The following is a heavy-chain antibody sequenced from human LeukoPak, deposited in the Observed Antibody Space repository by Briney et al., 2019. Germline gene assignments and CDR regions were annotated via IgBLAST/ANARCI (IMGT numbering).Heavy chain of an antibody. CDR1: GFTFSIHA. CDR3: AKLGTDCSGASCYRRSFDY. V-gene: IGHV3-23*01. CDR2: ITDSGDST. J-gene: IGHJ4*02. Sequence: GGSLRLSCAASGFTFSIHAMSWVRQAPGRGLEWVSAITDSGDSTYYADSVEGRFTISRDNSKNTLYLQMNGLRAEDTAVYYCAKLGTDCSGASCYRRSFDYWGQGTLVTVSS. D-gene: IGHD2-15*01.